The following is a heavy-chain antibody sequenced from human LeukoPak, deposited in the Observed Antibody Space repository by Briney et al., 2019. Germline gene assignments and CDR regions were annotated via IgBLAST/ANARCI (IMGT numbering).Heavy chain of an antibody. J-gene: IGHJ4*02. CDR1: GFTVSINY. V-gene: IGHV3-53*01. CDR3: ARGETSSYDY. Sequence: PGGSLRLSCAASGFTVSINYMSWVRQAPGKGLEWVSVIYSGGNTYYADSVKGRFTISRDNSKNTVYLQMNSLRAEDTAVYYCARGETSSYDYWGQGTLATASS. CDR2: IYSGGNT. D-gene: IGHD2-2*01.